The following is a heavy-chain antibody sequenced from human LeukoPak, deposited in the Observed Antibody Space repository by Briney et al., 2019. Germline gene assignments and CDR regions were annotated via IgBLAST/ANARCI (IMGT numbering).Heavy chain of an antibody. D-gene: IGHD6-13*01. CDR2: IIPIFGTA. Sequence: SVKVSCKASGGTFSSYAISWVRQAPGQGLEWMGGIIPIFGTANYAQKFQGRVTITADESTSTAYMELSSLRSEDTAVYYCARGVVSSSWYPHADYWGQGTLVTVSS. CDR1: GGTFSSYA. J-gene: IGHJ4*02. V-gene: IGHV1-69*13. CDR3: ARGVVSSSWYPHADY.